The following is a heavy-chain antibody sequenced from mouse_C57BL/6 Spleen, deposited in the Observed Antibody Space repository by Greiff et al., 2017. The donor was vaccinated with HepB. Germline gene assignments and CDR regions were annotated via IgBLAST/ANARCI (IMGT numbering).Heavy chain of an antibody. CDR3: ARGGSSPCYAMDY. D-gene: IGHD1-1*01. V-gene: IGHV1-85*01. Sequence: VKLVESGPELVKPGASVKLSCKASGYTFTSYDINWVKQRPGQGLEWIGWIYPRDGSTKYNEKFKGKATLTVDTSSSTAYMELHSLTSEDSAVYFCARGGSSPCYAMDYWGQGTSVTVSS. CDR2: IYPRDGST. CDR1: GYTFTSYD. J-gene: IGHJ4*01.